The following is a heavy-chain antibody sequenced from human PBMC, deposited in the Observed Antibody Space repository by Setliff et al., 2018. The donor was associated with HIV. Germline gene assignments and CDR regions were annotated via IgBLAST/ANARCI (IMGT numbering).Heavy chain of an antibody. J-gene: IGHJ3*01. CDR3: ARDRHHYDSSGFDAFDL. V-gene: IGHV1-69*13. CDR2: IIPLFGTA. Sequence: SVKVSCKASGGTFSNYAFSGVRQAPGQGLEWMGGIIPLFGTANYAQNFQGRVTITADASTSTAYMELSSLRSEDTAMYYCARDRHHYDSSGFDAFDLWGQGTMVTVSS. CDR1: GGTFSNYA. D-gene: IGHD3-22*01.